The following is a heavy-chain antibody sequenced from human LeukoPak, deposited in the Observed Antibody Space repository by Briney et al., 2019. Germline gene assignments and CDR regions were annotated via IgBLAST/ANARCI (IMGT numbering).Heavy chain of an antibody. V-gene: IGHV3-23*01. CDR2: ITGGGDTT. D-gene: IGHD3-22*01. CDR1: GITFSSYG. Sequence: GGSLRLSCAASGITFSSYGMGWVRQAPVKGLEWVSAITGGGDTTYYADSVKGRFTIPRDNSKSTLFLQMNSLRADDTAVYYCVRTSGYLAYWGQGTLVTVSS. CDR3: VRTSGYLAY. J-gene: IGHJ4*02.